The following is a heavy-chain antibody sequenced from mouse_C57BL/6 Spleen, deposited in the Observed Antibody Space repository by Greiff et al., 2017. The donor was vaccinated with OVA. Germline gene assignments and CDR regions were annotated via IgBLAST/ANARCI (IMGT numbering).Heavy chain of an antibody. J-gene: IGHJ2*01. CDR1: GYTFTDYN. V-gene: IGHV1-18*01. D-gene: IGHD1-1*01. CDR3: ARSESYYYGSSSYYFDY. CDR2: INPNNGGT. Sequence: EVKLQESGPELVKPGASVKIPCKASGYTFTDYNMDWVKQSHGKSLEWIGDINPNNGGTIYNQKFKGKATLTVDKSSSTAYMELRSLTSEDTAVYYCARSESYYYGSSSYYFDYWGQGTTLTVSS.